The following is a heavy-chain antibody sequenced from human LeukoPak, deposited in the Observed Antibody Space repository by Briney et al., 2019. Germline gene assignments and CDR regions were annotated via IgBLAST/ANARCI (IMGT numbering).Heavy chain of an antibody. Sequence: ASVKVSCKASGYTFTSYGISWVRQAPGQGLEWMGWISAYNGNTNYAQKLQGRVTMTTDTSTSTAYMELRSLRSDDTAVYYCARDLILYYYDSSGPNDYWGQRPLVSVS. CDR3: ARDLILYYYDSSGPNDY. CDR2: ISAYNGNT. V-gene: IGHV1-18*01. CDR1: GYTFTSYG. J-gene: IGHJ4*02. D-gene: IGHD3-22*01.